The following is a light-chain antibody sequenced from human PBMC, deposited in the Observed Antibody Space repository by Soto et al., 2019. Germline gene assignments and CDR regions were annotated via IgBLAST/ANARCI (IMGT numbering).Light chain of an antibody. V-gene: IGKV1-8*01. J-gene: IGKJ5*01. CDR3: PQYYSYPQA. CDR1: QGISSY. CDR2: AAS. Sequence: AIRMTQSPSSFSASPGDRVTITCRASQGISSYLAWYQQKPGKAPKLLIYAASTLQSGVPSRFSGSGSGTDFTLTISCLQSEAFATYYCPQYYSYPQAFGQGTRLEI.